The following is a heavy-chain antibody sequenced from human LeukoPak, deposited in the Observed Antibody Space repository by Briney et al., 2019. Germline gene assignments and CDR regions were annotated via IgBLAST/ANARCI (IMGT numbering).Heavy chain of an antibody. CDR1: GYSFPSYW. CDR2: IYPGDSDT. V-gene: IGHV5-51*01. CDR3: ARQEGFDLWSGFYTGYYYGMDV. J-gene: IGHJ6*02. D-gene: IGHD3-3*01. Sequence: GESLKISCKGSGYSFPSYWIGWVRQMPGKGLEWMGIIYPGDSDTRYSPSFQGQVTISVDKSISTAYLQWSSLRASDTALYYCARQEGFDLWSGFYTGYYYGMDVWGQGTTVTVSS.